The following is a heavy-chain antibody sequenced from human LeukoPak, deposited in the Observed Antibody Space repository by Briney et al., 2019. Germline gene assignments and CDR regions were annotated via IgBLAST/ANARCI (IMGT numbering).Heavy chain of an antibody. CDR3: ARDSFDFWSGYYHGLGQTYYYYYMDV. CDR2: INPSGSST. V-gene: IGHV1-46*01. Sequence: ASVKVSCTASGYTFTSYYMHWVRQAPGQGLEWMGIINPSGSSTSYAQKFQGRVTMTRDMSTSTVYMELSSLRSEDTAVYYCARDSFDFWSGYYHGLGQTYYYYYMDVWGKGTTVTVSS. CDR1: GYTFTSYY. J-gene: IGHJ6*03. D-gene: IGHD3-3*01.